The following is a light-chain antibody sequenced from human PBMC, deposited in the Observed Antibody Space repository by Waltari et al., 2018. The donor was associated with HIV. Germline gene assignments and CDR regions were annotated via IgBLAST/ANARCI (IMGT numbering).Light chain of an antibody. J-gene: IGLJ2*01. CDR3: ATWDDSLNGVL. V-gene: IGLV1-47*01. CDR2: RDS. Sequence: QSVLNQPPSASEIPGQRVTIPCTGGNSNVGSNYVNWYQQAPGTAPKLLVYRDSRLQSGVPVRFTGSKSGTSASLAISGLRSEDEADYYCATWDDSLNGVLFGGGTKLTVL. CDR1: NSNVGSNY.